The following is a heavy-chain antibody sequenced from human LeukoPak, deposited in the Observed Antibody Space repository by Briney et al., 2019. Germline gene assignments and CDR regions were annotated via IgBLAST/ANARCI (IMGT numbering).Heavy chain of an antibody. J-gene: IGHJ4*02. CDR2: IYSGGST. V-gene: IGHV3-66*01. CDR3: ARDPGESSGWDFDY. D-gene: IGHD6-19*01. CDR1: GFTVSSNY. Sequence: PGGSLRLSCAASGFTVSSNYMSWVRQAPGKGLEWVSVIYSGGSTYYADSVKGRFTISRGNSKNTLYLQMNSLRAEDTAVYYCARDPGESSGWDFDYWGQGTLVTVSS.